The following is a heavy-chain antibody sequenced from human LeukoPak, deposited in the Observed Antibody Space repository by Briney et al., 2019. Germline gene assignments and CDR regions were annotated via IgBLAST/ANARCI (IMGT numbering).Heavy chain of an antibody. Sequence: SETLSLTCTVSSGSISSHYWSWIRQPPGKALEWLGYIDYTGTTTYNPSPKSRVTISVDPSNNQFSLKLSSVTAADTAVYYCARRRSGPPVNYFDNWGQGTLVTVSS. V-gene: IGHV4-59*08. J-gene: IGHJ4*02. D-gene: IGHD1-26*01. CDR3: ARRRSGPPVNYFDN. CDR1: SGSISSHY. CDR2: IDYTGTT.